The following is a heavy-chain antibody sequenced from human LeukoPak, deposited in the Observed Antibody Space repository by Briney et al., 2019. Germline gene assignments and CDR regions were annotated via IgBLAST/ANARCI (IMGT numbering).Heavy chain of an antibody. CDR1: GGSISSYY. J-gene: IGHJ3*02. CDR2: IYYSGST. CDR3: ARLITMVRGVIPVRAFDI. V-gene: IGHV4-59*08. D-gene: IGHD3-10*01. Sequence: SETLSLTCTVSGGSISSYYGNWIRQPPGKGLEWIGYIYYSGSTNYNPSLKSRVTISVDTSKNQFSLKLSSVTAADTAVYYCARLITMVRGVIPVRAFDIWGQGTMVTVSS.